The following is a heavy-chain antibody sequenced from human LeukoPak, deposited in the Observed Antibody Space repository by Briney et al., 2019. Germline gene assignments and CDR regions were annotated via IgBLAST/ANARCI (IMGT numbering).Heavy chain of an antibody. J-gene: IGHJ3*02. Sequence: PSETLSLTCTVSGYFISSGYYWGWIRPPPGKGLEWIGSIYHSGSTYYNPSLKSRVTISVDTSKNQFSLKLSSVTAADTAVYYCATRANIVVVVAATEGAFDIWGQGTMVTVSS. CDR2: IYHSGST. CDR1: GYFISSGYY. CDR3: ATRANIVVVVAATEGAFDI. V-gene: IGHV4-38-2*02. D-gene: IGHD2-15*01.